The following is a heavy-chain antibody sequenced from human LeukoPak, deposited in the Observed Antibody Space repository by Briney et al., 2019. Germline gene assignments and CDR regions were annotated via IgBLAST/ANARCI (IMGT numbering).Heavy chain of an antibody. CDR2: DGSNK. V-gene: IGHV3-33*01. J-gene: IGHJ6*03. Sequence: DGSNKYYADSVKGLFTISRDNSKNTLYLQMNSLRAEDAAVYYCARDGSGWYYYYYYMDVWGKGTTVTVSS. D-gene: IGHD6-19*01. CDR3: ARDGSGWYYYYYYMDV.